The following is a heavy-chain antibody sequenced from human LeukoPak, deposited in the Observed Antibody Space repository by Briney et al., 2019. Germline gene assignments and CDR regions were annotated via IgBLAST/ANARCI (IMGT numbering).Heavy chain of an antibody. CDR1: GGSISSYY. Sequence: SETLSLTCTVSGGSISSYYWSWIRQPAGRGLVWIGRIYTSASTNYNPSLKSRVTMSVDTSKNQFSLKLRSVTAADTAVYYCARDLGYSYGSLDYWGQGTLVTVSS. V-gene: IGHV4-4*07. D-gene: IGHD5-18*01. CDR2: IYTSAST. J-gene: IGHJ4*02. CDR3: ARDLGYSYGSLDY.